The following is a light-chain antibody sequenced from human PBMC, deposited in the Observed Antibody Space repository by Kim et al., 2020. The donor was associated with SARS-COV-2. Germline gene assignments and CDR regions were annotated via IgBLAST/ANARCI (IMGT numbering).Light chain of an antibody. Sequence: SSELTQDPAVSVALGQTVRITCQGDSLRHYYATWYQQKPGQAPVIIIYAKNRRPSGIPDRFSGSSSGNTASLAITGAQAEDEADYYCKSRDSSGNRWVLG. CDR1: SLRHYY. CDR3: KSRDSSGNRWV. CDR2: AKN. J-gene: IGLJ3*02. V-gene: IGLV3-19*01.